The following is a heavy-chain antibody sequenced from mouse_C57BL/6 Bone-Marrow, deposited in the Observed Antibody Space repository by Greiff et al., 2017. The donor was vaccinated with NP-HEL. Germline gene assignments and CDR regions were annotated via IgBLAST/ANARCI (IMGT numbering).Heavy chain of an antibody. J-gene: IGHJ2*01. Sequence: VQRVESGPELVKPGASVKISCKASGYSFTSYYIHWVKQRPGQGLEWIGWIYPGSGNTKYNEKFKGKATLTADTSSSTAYMQLSSLTSEDSAVYYCARKRYYGPFDYWGQGTTLTVSS. D-gene: IGHD1-1*01. CDR1: GYSFTSYY. CDR3: ARKRYYGPFDY. CDR2: IYPGSGNT. V-gene: IGHV1-66*01.